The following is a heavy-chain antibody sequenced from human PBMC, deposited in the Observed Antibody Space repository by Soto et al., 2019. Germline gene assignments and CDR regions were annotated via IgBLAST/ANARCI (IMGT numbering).Heavy chain of an antibody. V-gene: IGHV3-23*01. CDR2: ISGSGGST. CDR3: ANARELRAGSAP. D-gene: IGHD1-7*01. Sequence: PGGSLRLSCAASGVTVSSYAMSWVRKAPGKGLEWVSAISGSGGSTYYADSVKGRFTISRDTSKNTLYVQMNSLRAEDTALPPRANARELRAGSAPWGQGTLVPVSP. J-gene: IGHJ5*02. CDR1: GVTVSSYA.